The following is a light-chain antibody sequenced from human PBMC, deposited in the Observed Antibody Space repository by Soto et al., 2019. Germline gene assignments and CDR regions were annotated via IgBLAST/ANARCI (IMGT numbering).Light chain of an antibody. V-gene: IGLV2-14*01. CDR3: SSYTINSTVV. Sequence: QSVLTQPASVSGSPGQSITISCTGTSSDVGGYNYVSWYQQHPGKAPKLMIYEVSSRPSGVSDRFSVSKAGNTASLTISGLQAEDEADYYCSSYTINSTVVFGGGTKLTVL. J-gene: IGLJ2*01. CDR1: SSDVGGYNY. CDR2: EVS.